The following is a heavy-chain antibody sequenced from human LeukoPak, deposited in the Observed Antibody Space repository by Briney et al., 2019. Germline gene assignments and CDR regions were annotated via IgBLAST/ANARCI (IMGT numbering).Heavy chain of an antibody. Sequence: SETLSLTCTVSGGSISSYYWSWVRQPPGKGLEWIGYIYYSGSTNYNPSLKSRVTISVDTSKNQLSLKLSSVTAADTAVYYCARGDYYDSSGYFDYWGQGTLVFVSA. V-gene: IGHV4-59*01. J-gene: IGHJ4*02. CDR3: ARGDYYDSSGYFDY. CDR2: IYYSGST. CDR1: GGSISSYY. D-gene: IGHD3-22*01.